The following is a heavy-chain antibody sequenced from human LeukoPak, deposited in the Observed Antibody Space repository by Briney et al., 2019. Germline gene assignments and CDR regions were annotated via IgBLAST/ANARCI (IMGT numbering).Heavy chain of an antibody. D-gene: IGHD3-10*02. CDR2: IKQDGSEK. V-gene: IGHV3-7*01. CDR3: AELGITMIGGV. CDR1: GFIFSSYW. J-gene: IGHJ6*04. Sequence: GGSLRLSCAASGFIFSSYWMSWVRQAPGEGLEWVAIIKQDGSEKYYVDSVKGRFTISRDNAKNSLYLQMNSLKAEDTAVYYCAELGITMIGGVWGKGTTVTISS.